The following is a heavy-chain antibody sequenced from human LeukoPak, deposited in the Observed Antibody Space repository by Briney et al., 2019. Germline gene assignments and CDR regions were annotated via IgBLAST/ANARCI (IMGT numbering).Heavy chain of an antibody. Sequence: SETLSLTCTVSGGSISSYYWSWIRQPAGKGLEWIGRIYTSGGTNYNPSLKSRVTMSVDTSTNQFSLKLSSVTAADTAVYYCARDGGLRSYAFDIWGQGTMVTVSS. D-gene: IGHD5-12*01. CDR3: ARDGGLRSYAFDI. CDR2: IYTSGGT. V-gene: IGHV4-4*07. J-gene: IGHJ3*02. CDR1: GGSISSYY.